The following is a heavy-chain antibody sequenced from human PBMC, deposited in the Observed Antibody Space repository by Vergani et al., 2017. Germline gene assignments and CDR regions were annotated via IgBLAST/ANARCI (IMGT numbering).Heavy chain of an antibody. D-gene: IGHD6-6*01. CDR2: INPYSGGT. Sequence: QVQLVQSGAEVKKPGASVKVSCKASGYTFTGYYMHWVRQAPGQGLEWMGWINPYSGGTNYAQKFQGRVTMTRDTSISTAYMELSRLRSDDTAVYYCARARSIAARPYYFDYWGQGTLVTVSS. V-gene: IGHV1-2*02. J-gene: IGHJ4*02. CDR1: GYTFTGYY. CDR3: ARARSIAARPYYFDY.